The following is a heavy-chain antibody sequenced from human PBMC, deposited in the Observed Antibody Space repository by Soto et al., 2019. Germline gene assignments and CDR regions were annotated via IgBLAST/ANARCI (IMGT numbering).Heavy chain of an antibody. J-gene: IGHJ6*02. CDR2: ISGYDGRT. D-gene: IGHD2-21*02. CDR3: AREGDVPYYYYGMDV. V-gene: IGHV1-18*01. CDR1: GYTFTRYG. Sequence: QVHLVQSGAEVKKPGASVKVSCKTSGYTFTRYGISWVRQAPGQGLEWMGWISGYDGRTNLAQKVQDRVTMTTDTSTSTVYMELRSLSSDDTAVYYCAREGDVPYYYYGMDVWGQATTVTVSS.